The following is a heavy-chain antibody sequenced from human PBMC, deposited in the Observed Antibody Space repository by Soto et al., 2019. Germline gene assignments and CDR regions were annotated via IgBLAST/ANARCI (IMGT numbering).Heavy chain of an antibody. CDR2: ISGSGGST. Sequence: EVQLLESGGGLVQPGGSLRLSCAASGFTFSSYAMSWVRQAPGKGLEWVSAISGSGGSTYYADSVKGRFTISRDNSKNTLDLQMNSLRAEDTAVYYCAKHTGYSSGFSGWGQGTLVTVSS. D-gene: IGHD6-19*01. J-gene: IGHJ4*02. CDR1: GFTFSSYA. CDR3: AKHTGYSSGFSG. V-gene: IGHV3-23*01.